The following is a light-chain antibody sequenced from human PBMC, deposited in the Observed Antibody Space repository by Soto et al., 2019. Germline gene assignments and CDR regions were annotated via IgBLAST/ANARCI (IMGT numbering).Light chain of an antibody. Sequence: DIQLTQSPSFLSASVGDRVTITCRASQDIDRFLAWYQHRPGKAPEFLIYGEFTLQSGVPSRFSGSGSGTEFTLTISSLQPEDFATYYCQQLYSNPLTFGGGTKVEIK. CDR2: GEF. CDR3: QQLYSNPLT. CDR1: QDIDRF. V-gene: IGKV1-9*01. J-gene: IGKJ4*01.